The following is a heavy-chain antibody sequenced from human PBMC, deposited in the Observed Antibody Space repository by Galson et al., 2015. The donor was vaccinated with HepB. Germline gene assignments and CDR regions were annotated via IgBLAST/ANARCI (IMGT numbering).Heavy chain of an antibody. CDR2: INWNGGNI. J-gene: IGHJ4*02. V-gene: IGHV3-20*04. D-gene: IGHD3-3*01. Sequence: SLRLSCAASGFTFDDYAMTWVRQTPGQGLEWVSTINWNGGNIHYADSVKGRFTISRDNAKNSLYLQMNSLRAGDTALYYCARGLIDDFWSASYFDYWGQGTLVTVSS. CDR3: ARGLIDDFWSASYFDY. CDR1: GFTFDDYA.